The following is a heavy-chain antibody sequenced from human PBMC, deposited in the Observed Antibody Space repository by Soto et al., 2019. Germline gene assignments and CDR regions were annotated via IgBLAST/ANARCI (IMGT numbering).Heavy chain of an antibody. CDR1: GFTFSSYS. D-gene: IGHD3-10*01. CDR3: ARDQNRGFGDHTFDY. V-gene: IGHV3-21*01. J-gene: IGHJ4*02. CDR2: ISSSSSYI. Sequence: GGSLRLSCAASGFTFSSYSMNWVRQAPGKGLEWVSSISSSSSYIYYADSVKGRFTISRDNAKNSLYLQMNSLRAEDTAVYYCARDQNRGFGDHTFDYWGQGALVTVSS.